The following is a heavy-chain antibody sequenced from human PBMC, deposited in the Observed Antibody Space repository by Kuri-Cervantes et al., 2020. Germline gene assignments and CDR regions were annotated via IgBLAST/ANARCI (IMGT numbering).Heavy chain of an antibody. Sequence: GESLKISCAASGFTFSNYAVQWVRQAPGKGLEWVAVISYDGSNKYYADSVKGRFTISRDNSKNTLYLQMNSLRAEDTAVYYCARDGGLYYYYGMDVWGQGTTVTVSS. D-gene: IGHD3-16*01. J-gene: IGHJ6*02. V-gene: IGHV3-30*04. CDR3: ARDGGLYYYYGMDV. CDR2: ISYDGSNK. CDR1: GFTFSNYA.